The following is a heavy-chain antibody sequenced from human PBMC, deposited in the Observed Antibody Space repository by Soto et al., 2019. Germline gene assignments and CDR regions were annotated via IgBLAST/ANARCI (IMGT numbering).Heavy chain of an antibody. CDR3: ARAGRTGYYNIFEH. V-gene: IGHV2-5*02. Sequence: QITLRESGPTLVKPTQTLTLTCTFSGFSLTTSGVGVGWIRQPPGKALEWLALIYWDDDKRYSPSLKNRLAITKDTSQNQVVLTMTNMDPVDTATYYCARAGRTGYYNIFEHWGQGTLVTVSS. D-gene: IGHD3-9*01. CDR1: GFSLTTSGVG. CDR2: IYWDDDK. J-gene: IGHJ1*01.